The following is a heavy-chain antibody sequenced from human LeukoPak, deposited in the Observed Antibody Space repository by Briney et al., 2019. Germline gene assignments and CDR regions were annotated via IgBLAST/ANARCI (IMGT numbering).Heavy chain of an antibody. D-gene: IGHD6-13*01. V-gene: IGHV4-38-2*02. CDR3: AREGGIAAAVLYYFDY. Sequence: SDTLSLTCTVSGYSITSGSYWGWIRQPPGKGLEWIGEINHSGSTNYNPSLKSRVTISVDTSKNQFSLKLSSVTAADTVVYYCAREGGIAAAVLYYFDYWGQGTLVTVSS. J-gene: IGHJ4*02. CDR1: GYSITSGSY. CDR2: INHSGST.